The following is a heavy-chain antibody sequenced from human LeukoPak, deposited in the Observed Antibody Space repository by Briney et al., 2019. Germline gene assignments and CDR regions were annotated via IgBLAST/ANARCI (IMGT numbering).Heavy chain of an antibody. CDR3: ARAFEWFGELSRFDY. D-gene: IGHD3-10*01. CDR1: GYTFTSYG. CDR2: ISAYNGNT. J-gene: IGHJ4*02. V-gene: IGHV1-18*01. Sequence: GASVKVSCKASGYTFTSYGISWVRQAPGQGLEWMGWISAYNGNTNYAQKLQGRVTMTTDTSTSTAYMELRSLRSDDTAVYYCARAFEWFGELSRFDYWGQGTLVTVSS.